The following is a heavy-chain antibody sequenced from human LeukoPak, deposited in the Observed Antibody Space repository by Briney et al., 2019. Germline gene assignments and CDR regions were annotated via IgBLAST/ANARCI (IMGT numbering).Heavy chain of an antibody. D-gene: IGHD2-2*01. Sequence: ASVKVSCKASGYTFTGYYMHWVRQAPGQGLEWMGWINPNSGGTNYAQKFQGRVTMTRDTSISTAYMELNRLRSDDTAVYYCARAGMACSSTSCYEGGWFDPWGQGTLVAVSS. CDR1: GYTFTGYY. V-gene: IGHV1-2*02. J-gene: IGHJ5*02. CDR3: ARAGMACSSTSCYEGGWFDP. CDR2: INPNSGGT.